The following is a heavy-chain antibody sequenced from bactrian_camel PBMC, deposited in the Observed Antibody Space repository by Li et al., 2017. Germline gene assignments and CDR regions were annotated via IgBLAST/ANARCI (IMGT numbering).Heavy chain of an antibody. V-gene: IGHV3S53*01. CDR2: IDSDGNI. Sequence: VQLVESGGGSVQAGESLTLSCAVTGYLYNSYCMGWFRRVPGEEREGVASIDSDGNIRYSDSVEGRFTISQENDKNTLVLQMNTLKPEDTAMYYCAADRGWRTVVAGCPFGEYKHWGQGTQVTVS. D-gene: IGHD6*01. CDR3: AADRGWRTVVAGCPFGEYKH. CDR1: GYLYNSYC. J-gene: IGHJ4*01.